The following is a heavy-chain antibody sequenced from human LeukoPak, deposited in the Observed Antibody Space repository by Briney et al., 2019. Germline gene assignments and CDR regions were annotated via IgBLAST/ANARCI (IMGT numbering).Heavy chain of an antibody. CDR1: KFTFSSYW. D-gene: IGHD6-13*01. J-gene: IGHJ6*02. V-gene: IGHV3-7*01. Sequence: PGGSLRLSCVASKFTFSSYWMSRVRQAPGKGLEWVANIKRDGSEEYYVDSVKGRFTISRDNAKNSLYLQMNSLRAEDTAVYYCARDLASSSWPYYYYYGMDVWGQGTTVTVSS. CDR3: ARDLASSSWPYYYYYGMDV. CDR2: IKRDGSEE.